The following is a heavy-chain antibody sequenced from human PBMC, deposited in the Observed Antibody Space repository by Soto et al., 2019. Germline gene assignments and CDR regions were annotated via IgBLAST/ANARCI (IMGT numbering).Heavy chain of an antibody. V-gene: IGHV1-18*01. Sequence: ASVKVSCKASGYTFTSYGISWVRQAPGQGLEWMGWISAYNGNTNYAQKLQGRVTMTTDTSTSTAYMELRSLRSDDTAVYYCASCTRGLLEYTHNHTPRGQTDYYYYYGMDVWGQGTTVTVSS. J-gene: IGHJ6*02. CDR1: GYTFTSYG. CDR3: ASCTRGLLEYTHNHTPRGQTDYYYYYGMDV. CDR2: ISAYNGNT. D-gene: IGHD1-1*01.